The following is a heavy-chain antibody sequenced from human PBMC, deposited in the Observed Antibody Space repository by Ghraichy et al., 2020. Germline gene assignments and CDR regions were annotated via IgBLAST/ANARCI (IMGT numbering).Heavy chain of an antibody. CDR1: GGSISSSSYY. D-gene: IGHD3-10*01. J-gene: IGHJ6*02. CDR2: IYYSGST. CDR3: ARHEGWLGVGDYYGMDV. V-gene: IGHV4-39*01. Sequence: SETLSLTCTVSGGSISSSSYYWGWIRQPPGKGLEWIGSIYYSGSTYYNPSLKSRVTISVDTSKNQFSLKLSSVTAADTAVYYCARHEGWLGVGDYYGMDVWGQGTTVTVSS.